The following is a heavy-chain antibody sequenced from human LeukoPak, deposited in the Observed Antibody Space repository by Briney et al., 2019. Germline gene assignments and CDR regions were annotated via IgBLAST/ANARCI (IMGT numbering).Heavy chain of an antibody. CDR3: ARVESDYDSSGYAWFDP. V-gene: IGHV4-59*01. J-gene: IGHJ5*02. CDR1: GVSISSYY. CDR2: IYYSGST. Sequence: SETLSLTCTVSGVSISSYYWSWIRQPPGKGLEWIGYIYYSGSTNYNPSLKSRVTISVDTSKNQFSLKLSSVTAADTAVYYCARVESDYDSSGYAWFDPWGQGTLVTVSS. D-gene: IGHD3-22*01.